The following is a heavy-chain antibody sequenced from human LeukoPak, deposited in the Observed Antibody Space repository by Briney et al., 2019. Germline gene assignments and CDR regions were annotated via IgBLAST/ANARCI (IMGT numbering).Heavy chain of an antibody. D-gene: IGHD6-13*01. CDR1: GGSISSYY. J-gene: IGHJ4*02. CDR2: IYYSGST. Sequence: SETLSLTCTVSGGSISSYYWSWIRQPPGKGLEWIWYIYYSGSTNCNPSLKSRVTISVDTSKNQFSLKLGSVTAADTAVYYCASRRVLSYSSSWHPTFDYWGQGTLVTVSS. V-gene: IGHV4-59*12. CDR3: ASRRVLSYSSSWHPTFDY.